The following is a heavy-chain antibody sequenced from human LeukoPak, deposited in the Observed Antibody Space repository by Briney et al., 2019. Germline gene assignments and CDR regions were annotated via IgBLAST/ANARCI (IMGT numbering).Heavy chain of an antibody. CDR2: ISGSGGST. J-gene: IGHJ4*02. D-gene: IGHD1-26*01. CDR1: GFTFSSYA. V-gene: IGHV3-23*01. CDR3: AKGSYTGSH. Sequence: GGSLRLSCAASGFTFSSYAMSWVRQAPGKGLEWVSGISGSGGSTHYSDSVKGRFTISRDNSKSTLYPQMNSLRAEDTAVYYCAKGSYTGSHWGQGTLVTVSS.